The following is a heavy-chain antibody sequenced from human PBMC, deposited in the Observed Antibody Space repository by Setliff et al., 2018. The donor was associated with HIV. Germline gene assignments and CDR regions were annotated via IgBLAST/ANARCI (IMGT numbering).Heavy chain of an antibody. V-gene: IGHV1-18*01. CDR2: ISASTVNT. J-gene: IGHJ4*02. D-gene: IGHD1-26*01. CDR3: SRDVGVPGRGNALDY. Sequence: ASVKVSCKASGYTFINYHITWVRQAPGQGLEWVGSISASTVNTKYAQKFEGRVTMTRDTSINTVYMEVSSLRSDDTAVYYCSRDVGVPGRGNALDYWGQGTQVTVSS. CDR1: GYTFINYH.